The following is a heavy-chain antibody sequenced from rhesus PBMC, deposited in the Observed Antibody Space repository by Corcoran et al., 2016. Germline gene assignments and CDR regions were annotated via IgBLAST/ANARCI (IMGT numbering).Heavy chain of an antibody. V-gene: IGHV4-57*01. Sequence: QLQLQESGPGLVKPSETLSLTCAVSGGSVSSSNWWSWIRQPPGKGLEWIGRISGRCGSTSYHPSLTSRVTISTDTAKNQFSLKVSSVTAADTAVFYCASGVYSNYPDYWGQGVLVTVSS. CDR1: GGSVSSSNW. CDR2: ISGRCGST. J-gene: IGHJ4*01. D-gene: IGHD5-24*01. CDR3: ASGVYSNYPDY.